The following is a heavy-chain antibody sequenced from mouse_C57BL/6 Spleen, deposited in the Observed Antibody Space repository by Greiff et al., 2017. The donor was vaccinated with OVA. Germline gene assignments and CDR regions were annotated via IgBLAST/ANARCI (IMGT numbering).Heavy chain of an antibody. D-gene: IGHD1-1*01. Sequence: VQLQQSGAELVRPGASVKLSCTASGFNIKDDYMHWVKQRPEQGLEWIGWIDPENGDTEYASKFQGKATITADTSSNTAYLQLSSLTSEDTAVYDCTTDYGSSLYYFDDWGQGATLTVSS. CDR2: IDPENGDT. CDR1: GFNIKDDY. CDR3: TTDYGSSLYYFDD. J-gene: IGHJ2*01. V-gene: IGHV14-4*01.